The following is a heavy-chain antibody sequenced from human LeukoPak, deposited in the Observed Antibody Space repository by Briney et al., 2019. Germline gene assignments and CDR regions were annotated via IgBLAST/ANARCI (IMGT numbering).Heavy chain of an antibody. D-gene: IGHD3-9*01. V-gene: IGHV3-48*03. Sequence: PGGSLRLSCAASGFTFSSYEMNWVRQAPGKGLEWVSYISSSGSTIYYADSVKGRFTISRDNAKNSLYLQMNSLRAEDTAVYYCASETRVLRYFDWGQGTLVTVSS. CDR1: GFTFSSYE. CDR3: ASETRVLRYFD. CDR2: ISSSGSTI. J-gene: IGHJ4*02.